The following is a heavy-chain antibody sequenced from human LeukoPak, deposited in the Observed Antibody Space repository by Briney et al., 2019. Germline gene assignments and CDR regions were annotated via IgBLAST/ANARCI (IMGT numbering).Heavy chain of an antibody. Sequence: SETLSLTCTVSGGSISSYYWSWIRQPPGKGLEWIGYIYYSGSTNYNPSLKSRVTISVDTSKNQFSLKLSSVTAADTAVYYCAGARAPPGYYMDVWGKGTTVTVSS. CDR2: IYYSGST. CDR3: AGARAPPGYYMDV. J-gene: IGHJ6*03. CDR1: GGSISSYY. V-gene: IGHV4-59*01.